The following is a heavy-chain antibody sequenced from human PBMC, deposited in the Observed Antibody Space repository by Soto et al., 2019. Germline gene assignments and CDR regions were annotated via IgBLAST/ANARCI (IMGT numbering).Heavy chain of an antibody. CDR1: GFTFSSYS. J-gene: IGHJ6*02. CDR3: AREGFYYYYGMDV. V-gene: IGHV3-48*01. Sequence: GSLRLSCAASGFTFSSYSMNWVRQAPGKGLEWVSYISSSSSTIYYADSVKGRFTISRDNAENSLYLQMNSLRAEDTAVYYCAREGFYYYYGMDVWGQGTTVTVSS. CDR2: ISSSSSTI.